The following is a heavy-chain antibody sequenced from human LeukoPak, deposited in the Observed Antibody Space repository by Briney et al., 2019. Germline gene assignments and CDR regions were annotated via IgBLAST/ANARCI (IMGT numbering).Heavy chain of an antibody. Sequence: NPSQTLSLTRIVSGGSIGRGDYFWTWIRQPPGKGLEWIGYISYSGSAHYNPSLKSRLTISIDRSKTQFSLSLTSVTAADTAVYYCARVNHVYCSTAACFRAGWFDPWGQGTLVTVSS. CDR2: ISYSGSA. V-gene: IGHV4-30-4*01. J-gene: IGHJ5*02. CDR3: ARVNHVYCSTAACFRAGWFDP. CDR1: GGSIGRGDYF. D-gene: IGHD2-15*01.